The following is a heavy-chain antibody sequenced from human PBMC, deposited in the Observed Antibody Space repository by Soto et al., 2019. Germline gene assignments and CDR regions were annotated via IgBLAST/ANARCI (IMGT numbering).Heavy chain of an antibody. J-gene: IGHJ4*02. Sequence: HLVESGGGLVQPGGSLRLSCAASEFTVSSNHMSWVRQAPGKGLEWVSVIHSGGNTYYADSVKGRFTISRDNSKNTLYLQMDSLRVEDTAVYYCARVKDYALDYWGQGTLVTISS. CDR2: IHSGGNT. CDR1: EFTVSSNH. D-gene: IGHD4-17*01. CDR3: ARVKDYALDY. V-gene: IGHV3-66*01.